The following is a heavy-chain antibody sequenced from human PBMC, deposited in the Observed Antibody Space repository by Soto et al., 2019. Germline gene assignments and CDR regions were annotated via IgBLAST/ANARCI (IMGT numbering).Heavy chain of an antibody. J-gene: IGHJ2*01. V-gene: IGHV3-33*01. CDR3: ARETPGYSSGWNAAGGSFDL. CDR1: GFTFSSYG. CDR2: IWYDGSNK. D-gene: IGHD6-19*01. Sequence: QVQLVESGGGVVQPGRSLRLSCAASGFTFSSYGMHWVRQAPGKGLEWVAVIWYDGSNKYYADSVKGRFTISRDNSKNTLYLQMNSLRAEDTAVYYCARETPGYSSGWNAAGGSFDLWGRGTLVTVSS.